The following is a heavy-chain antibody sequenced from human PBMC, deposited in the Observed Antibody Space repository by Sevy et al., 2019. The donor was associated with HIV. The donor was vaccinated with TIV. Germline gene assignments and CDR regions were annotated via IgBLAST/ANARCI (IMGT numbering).Heavy chain of an antibody. J-gene: IGHJ4*01. V-gene: IGHV3-23*01. D-gene: IGHD6-13*01. CDR2: ITGSGNNT. CDR1: GFTFSSYA. Sequence: GGYLRLSCAASGFTFSSYAMSWVRQAPGKGLRWVSTITGSGNNTYYADSVKGRFTISRDNSKNIVYLQINSLRAEDTAVYYCAKSRYRAAVGTDWGQGTLVTVSS. CDR3: AKSRYRAAVGTD.